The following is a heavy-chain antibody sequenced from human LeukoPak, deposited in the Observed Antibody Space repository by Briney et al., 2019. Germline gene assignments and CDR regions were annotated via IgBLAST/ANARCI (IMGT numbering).Heavy chain of an antibody. CDR1: GGSISSDY. CDR2: IYYSGST. D-gene: IGHD1-26*01. V-gene: IGHV4-59*01. CDR3: ARGTMGATHFDY. J-gene: IGHJ4*02. Sequence: SETLSLTCTVSGGSISSDYWNWIRQPPGKGLEWIGYIYYSGSTNYNVSLKSRVTISVDTSKRHFSPRLSSVTAADTAVYYCARGTMGATHFDYWGQGTLVTVSS.